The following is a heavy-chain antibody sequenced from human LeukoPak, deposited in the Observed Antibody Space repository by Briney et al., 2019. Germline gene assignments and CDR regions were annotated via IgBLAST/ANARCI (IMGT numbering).Heavy chain of an antibody. J-gene: IGHJ4*02. D-gene: IGHD6-19*01. CDR1: GFTFSSYS. CDR2: ISSSSYI. Sequence: RGSLRLSCAASGFTFSSYSMNWVRQAPGKGLEWVSSISSSSYIYYADSVKGRFTISRDNAKNSLYLQMNSLRAEDTAVYYCARDWGSIFPGQGLGYWGQGTLVTVSS. V-gene: IGHV3-21*01. CDR3: ARDWGSIFPGQGLGY.